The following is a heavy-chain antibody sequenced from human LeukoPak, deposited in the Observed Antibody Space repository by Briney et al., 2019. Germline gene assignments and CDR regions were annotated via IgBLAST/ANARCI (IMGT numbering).Heavy chain of an antibody. CDR1: GFTFSSCA. J-gene: IGHJ4*02. CDR2: ISNTGRSI. CDR3: AKSVAERVEMATMFDY. V-gene: IGHV3-48*01. Sequence: PGGSLRLSCAASGFTFSSCAMNWVRHAPGKGLECVSYISNTGRSIYYADSVKGRFTISRDNAKNSLYLQLNSLRAEDTAVYYCAKSVAERVEMATMFDYWGQGTLVTVSS. D-gene: IGHD5-24*01.